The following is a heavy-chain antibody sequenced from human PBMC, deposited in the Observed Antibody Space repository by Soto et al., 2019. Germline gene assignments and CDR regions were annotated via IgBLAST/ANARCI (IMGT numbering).Heavy chain of an antibody. CDR2: VYFSGNT. D-gene: IGHD6-25*01. J-gene: IGHJ5*02. V-gene: IGHV4-59*01. Sequence: PSATLALISTVSGGSLSSYYWTCIGQSPGKGLEWIGYVYFSGNTNYNPSLKSRVTISIDTSKTQFSLRLASVTAADTAFYYCGSVRPSGYVLSWGQGTLVTVSS. CDR1: GGSLSSYY. CDR3: GSVRPSGYVLS.